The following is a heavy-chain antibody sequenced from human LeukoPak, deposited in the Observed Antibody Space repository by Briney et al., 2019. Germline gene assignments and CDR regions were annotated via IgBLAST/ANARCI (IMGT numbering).Heavy chain of an antibody. CDR1: GFIFSNAW. Sequence: GGSLRLSCAASGFIFSNAWISWVRQAPGKGLEWVGLIKGKTDGGTTDYAAPVKGRFTISRDDSKNTLYLQLNSLKTEDTAVYYCTTREKHLDYWGQGTLVTVSS. CDR3: TTREKHLDY. V-gene: IGHV3-15*01. CDR2: IKGKTDGGTT. J-gene: IGHJ4*02.